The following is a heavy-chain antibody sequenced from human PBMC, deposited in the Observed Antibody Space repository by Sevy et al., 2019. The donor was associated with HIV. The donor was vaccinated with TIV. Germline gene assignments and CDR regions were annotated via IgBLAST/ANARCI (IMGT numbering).Heavy chain of an antibody. V-gene: IGHV3-30*03. CDR1: GFTFSSYG. J-gene: IGHJ4*02. CDR3: ARLEYDYWSGYRPAFDS. Sequence: GGSLRLSCAASGFTFSSYGMHWVRQAPGKGLEWVAVISYDGSNKYYADSVKGRFTISRDNVQNSLFLQMSSLRAEDTAVYYCARLEYDYWSGYRPAFDSWGQGALVTVSS. CDR2: ISYDGSNK. D-gene: IGHD3-3*01.